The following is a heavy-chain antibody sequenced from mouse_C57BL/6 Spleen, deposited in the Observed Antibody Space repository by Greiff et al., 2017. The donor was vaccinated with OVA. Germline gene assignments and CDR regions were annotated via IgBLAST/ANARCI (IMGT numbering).Heavy chain of an antibody. CDR2: ILPGSGCT. D-gene: IGHD1-1*01. J-gene: IGHJ2*01. CDR1: GYTFTGYW. Sequence: VQRVESGAELMKPGASVKLSCKATGYTFTGYWIEWVKQRPGHGLEWIGEILPGSGCTNYNEKFKGKATFTADTSSNTAYMQLSSLTTEDSAIYYCARGATVVAWYYFDYWGQGTTLTVSS. CDR3: ARGATVVAWYYFDY. V-gene: IGHV1-9*01.